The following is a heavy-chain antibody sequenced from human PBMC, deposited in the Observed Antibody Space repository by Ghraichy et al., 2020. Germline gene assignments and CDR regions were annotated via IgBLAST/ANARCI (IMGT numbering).Heavy chain of an antibody. V-gene: IGHV3-53*01. CDR3: ARPLRGFSGSNVDV. D-gene: IGHD5-12*01. CDR2: IYSGGTT. J-gene: IGHJ6*02. Sequence: GGSLRLSCAASGFTVSREYMSWVRQAPAKGLEWVSVIYSGGTTYYADSVKGRFTISRDNSKNTLSHQMNSLRVEDTAVYYCARPLRGFSGSNVDVWGQGTTVTVSS. CDR1: GFTVSREY.